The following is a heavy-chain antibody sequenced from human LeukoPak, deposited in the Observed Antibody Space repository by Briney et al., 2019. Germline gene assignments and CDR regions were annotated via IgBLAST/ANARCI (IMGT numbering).Heavy chain of an antibody. Sequence: PSETLSLTCTVSGGSISSSGYYWGWIRQPPGKGLEWIGSIYSSGSTYYNPSLKSRVTISVDTSKNQFSLKLSSVTAADTAVYYCARREDTAMVIGAFDIWDQGTMVTVSS. D-gene: IGHD5-18*01. J-gene: IGHJ3*02. CDR3: ARREDTAMVIGAFDI. CDR2: IYSSGST. V-gene: IGHV4-39*01. CDR1: GGSISSSGYY.